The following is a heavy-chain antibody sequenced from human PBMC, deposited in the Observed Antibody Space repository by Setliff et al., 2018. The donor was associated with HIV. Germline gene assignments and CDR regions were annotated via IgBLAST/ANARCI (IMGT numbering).Heavy chain of an antibody. Sequence: LSLTCTVSGGSISNGVYYWSWIRQHPGKGLEWIGYIYYSGSTYYNPSLKSRVTISVDTSKNQFSLKLSSVTAADTAVYYCARAPPTDYDFTYYFDYWGQGTLVTVS. D-gene: IGHD3-3*01. J-gene: IGHJ4*02. V-gene: IGHV4-31*03. CDR2: IYYSGST. CDR1: GGSISNGVYY. CDR3: ARAPPTDYDFTYYFDY.